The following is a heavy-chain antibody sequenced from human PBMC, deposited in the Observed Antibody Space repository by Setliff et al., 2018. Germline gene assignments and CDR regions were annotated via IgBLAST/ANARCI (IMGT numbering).Heavy chain of an antibody. CDR3: ARAITSKYYFEY. CDR1: GGPISSSSYY. Sequence: LSLTCTVSGGPISSSSYYWGWIRQPPGKGLEWIGSIYYSGSTYYNPSLKSRLTISVDTSKTQFSLRLSSVTAADTAVYYCARAITSKYYFEYWGQGTLVTVSS. J-gene: IGHJ4*02. D-gene: IGHD3-16*01. CDR2: IYYSGST. V-gene: IGHV4-39*07.